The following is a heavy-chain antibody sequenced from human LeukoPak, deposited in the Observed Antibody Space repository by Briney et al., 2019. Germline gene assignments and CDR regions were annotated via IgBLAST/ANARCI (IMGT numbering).Heavy chain of an antibody. CDR1: GYNFTSNW. CDR3: AREAIAAGGTMGGMDV. J-gene: IGHJ6*02. D-gene: IGHD6-13*01. CDR2: IYPGDAET. Sequence: GESLKISCKGSGYNFTSNWIGWVRQMPGKGLEGMGTIYPGDAETRYSPSLQGQFTISADKSISTAYLQWSSPKASDTDIYYCAREAIAAGGTMGGMDVWGQGTTVTVSS. V-gene: IGHV5-51*01.